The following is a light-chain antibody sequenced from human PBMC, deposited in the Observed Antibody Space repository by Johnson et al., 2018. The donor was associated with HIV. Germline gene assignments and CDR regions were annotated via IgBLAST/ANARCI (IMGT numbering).Light chain of an antibody. V-gene: IGLV1-51*01. J-gene: IGLJ1*01. CDR3: GTWASSLSACV. Sequence: QSVLTQSPSVSAAPGQKVTISCSGSSSNIGNNYVSWYQQLPGTAPKLLIYDNNKRPSGIPDRFSGSKSGTSATLGITGLQTGDEADYYCGTWASSLSACVSGTGTRVPVL. CDR2: DNN. CDR1: SSNIGNNY.